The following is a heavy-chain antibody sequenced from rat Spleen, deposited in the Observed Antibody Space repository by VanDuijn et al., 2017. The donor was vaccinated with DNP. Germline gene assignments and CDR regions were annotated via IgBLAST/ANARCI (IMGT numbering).Heavy chain of an antibody. J-gene: IGHJ2*01. CDR3: VRWNSGHFDY. V-gene: IGHV5-22*01. D-gene: IGHD4-3*01. Sequence: EVQLVESGGGLVQPGRSLKLFSAASGFTFSDYYMAWVRQAPTKDLEWVAYIRYDGGGTKYADSVKGRFTISRDNAKNTLYLQMNSLRSEDMATYYCVRWNSGHFDYWGQGVMVPVSS. CDR1: GFTFSDYY. CDR2: IRYDGGGT.